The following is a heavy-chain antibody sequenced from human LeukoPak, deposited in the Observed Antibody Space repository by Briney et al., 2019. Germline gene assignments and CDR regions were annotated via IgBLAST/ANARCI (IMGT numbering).Heavy chain of an antibody. J-gene: IGHJ4*02. CDR3: AREDPLVAARGLDY. V-gene: IGHV4-4*07. Sequence: PSETLSLTCTVSGGSISSYYWSWIRQPPGKGLEWFGRIYTSGTANYNTTHKSRLTMSIDTSKNQFSLRLSSVTAAGTAVYYCAREDPLVAARGLDYWGQGTLVTVSS. D-gene: IGHD2-15*01. CDR1: GGSISSYY. CDR2: IYTSGTA.